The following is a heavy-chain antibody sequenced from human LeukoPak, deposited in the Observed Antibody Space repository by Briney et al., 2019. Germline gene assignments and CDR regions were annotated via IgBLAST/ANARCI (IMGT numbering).Heavy chain of an antibody. V-gene: IGHV3-33*01. D-gene: IGHD3-10*01. CDR1: GFTFSSYG. J-gene: IGHJ4*02. CDR3: AREGLLWFGELSGFDY. CDR2: IWYDGSNK. Sequence: GRSLRLSRAASGFTFSSYGMHWVRQAPGKGLEWVAVIWYDGSNKYYADSVKGRFTISRDNSKNTLFLQMNSLRAEDTAVYYCAREGLLWFGELSGFDYWGQGTLVTVSS.